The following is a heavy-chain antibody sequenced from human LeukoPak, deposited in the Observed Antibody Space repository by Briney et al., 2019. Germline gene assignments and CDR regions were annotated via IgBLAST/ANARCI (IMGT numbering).Heavy chain of an antibody. V-gene: IGHV3-30*02. D-gene: IGHD2-15*01. Sequence: GGSLRLSCAASGFTFSNYGMHWVRQAPGKGLEWVAFIRYDGSKRNYADSVRGRFTISRDNSKKTLYLQMDSLRPEDTAVYYCAKEDGYATAWYLDHWGQGTLVTVSS. J-gene: IGHJ4*02. CDR2: IRYDGSKR. CDR1: GFTFSNYG. CDR3: AKEDGYATAWYLDH.